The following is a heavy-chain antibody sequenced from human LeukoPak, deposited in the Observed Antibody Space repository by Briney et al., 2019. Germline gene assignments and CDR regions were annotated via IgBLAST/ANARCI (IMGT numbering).Heavy chain of an antibody. CDR3: ATDRRDGYTDPFDY. CDR2: VDPEDGET. D-gene: IGHD5-24*01. CDR1: GSTFTDYY. V-gene: IGHV1-69-2*01. J-gene: IGHJ4*02. Sequence: ASVKVSCKVSGSTFTDYYMHWVQQAPGKGLEWMGLVDPEDGETIYAEKFQGRVTITADTSRDTAYMELSSLRSEDTAVYYCATDRRDGYTDPFDYWGQGTLVTVAS.